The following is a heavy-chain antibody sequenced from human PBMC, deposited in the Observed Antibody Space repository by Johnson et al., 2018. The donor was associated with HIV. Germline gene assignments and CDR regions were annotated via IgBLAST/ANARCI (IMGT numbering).Heavy chain of an antibody. CDR1: GFTFNSYG. CDR2: IWYDGSNK. D-gene: IGHD3-22*01. Sequence: QVQLVESGGGVVQPGRSLRLSCGASGFTFNSYGMPWVRQAPGKGLEWVAVIWYDGSNKYYADSVKGRFTISRDNSKNTLYLQMNSLRAEDTAVYYCAKDLSDSSGYQDAFDIWGQGTMVTVSS. CDR3: AKDLSDSSGYQDAFDI. J-gene: IGHJ3*02. V-gene: IGHV3-33*06.